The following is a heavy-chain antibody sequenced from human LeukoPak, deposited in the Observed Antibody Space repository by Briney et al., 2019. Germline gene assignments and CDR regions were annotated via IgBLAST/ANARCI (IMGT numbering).Heavy chain of an antibody. J-gene: IGHJ5*02. V-gene: IGHV3-30*04. Sequence: HPGGSLRLSCAASGFTFSSYAMHWVRQAPGKGLEWVAVISYDGSNKYYADSVKGRFTISRDNSKNTLYLQMNSLRAEDTAVYYCARDGPYSSSSEFGFDPWGQGTLVTVSS. D-gene: IGHD6-6*01. CDR1: GFTFSSYA. CDR2: ISYDGSNK. CDR3: ARDGPYSSSSEFGFDP.